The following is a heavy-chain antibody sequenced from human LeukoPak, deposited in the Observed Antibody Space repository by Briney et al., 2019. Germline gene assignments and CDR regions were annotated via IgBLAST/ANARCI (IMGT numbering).Heavy chain of an antibody. J-gene: IGHJ3*02. CDR1: GYTFTSYG. Sequence: ASVKVSCKPSGYTFTSYGISWVRQAPGQGLEWMGWISAYNGNTNYAQKLQGRVTMTTDTSTSTAYMELRSLRSDDTAVYYCARAERWSLIHAFDIWGQGTMVTVSS. V-gene: IGHV1-18*01. D-gene: IGHD6-13*01. CDR2: ISAYNGNT. CDR3: ARAERWSLIHAFDI.